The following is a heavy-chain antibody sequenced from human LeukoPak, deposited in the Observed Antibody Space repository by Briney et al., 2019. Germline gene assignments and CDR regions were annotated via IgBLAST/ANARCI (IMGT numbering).Heavy chain of an antibody. CDR3: ARGDSTGGLDY. D-gene: IGHD6-25*01. Sequence: GRSPRLSCAASGFTVSSNYMSWVRQAPGKGLEWVSVIYSGGSTYYADSVKGRFTISRDNSKNTLYLQMNSLRAEDTAVYYCARGDSTGGLDYWGQGTLVTVSS. J-gene: IGHJ4*02. CDR1: GFTVSSNY. V-gene: IGHV3-53*01. CDR2: IYSGGST.